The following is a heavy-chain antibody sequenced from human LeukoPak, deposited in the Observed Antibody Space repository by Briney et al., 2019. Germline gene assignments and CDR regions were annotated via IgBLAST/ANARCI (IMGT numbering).Heavy chain of an antibody. V-gene: IGHV1-2*02. CDR3: ASALYCSGGSCYDY. CDR2: INPNSGGT. J-gene: IGHJ4*02. D-gene: IGHD2-15*01. CDR1: GYTFTGYY. Sequence: ASVKVSRKASGYTFTGYYMHWVRQAPGQGLEWMGWINPNSGGTNYAQKFQGRVTMTRDTSISTAYMELSRLRSDDTAVYYCASALYCSGGSCYDYWGQGTLVTVSS.